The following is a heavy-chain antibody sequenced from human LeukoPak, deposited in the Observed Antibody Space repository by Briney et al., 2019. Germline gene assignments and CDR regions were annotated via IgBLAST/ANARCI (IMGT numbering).Heavy chain of an antibody. CDR1: GFTFSSYG. V-gene: IGHV3-21*01. D-gene: IGHD3-22*01. J-gene: IGHJ4*02. CDR3: ARDQSDYDSSGYPFDY. Sequence: GGTLRLSCAASGFTFSSYGMSWVRQAPGKGLEWVSAISGSGGSIYYADSVKGRFTISRDNAKNSLYLQMNSLRAEDTAVYYCARDQSDYDSSGYPFDYWGQGTLVTVSS. CDR2: ISGSGGSI.